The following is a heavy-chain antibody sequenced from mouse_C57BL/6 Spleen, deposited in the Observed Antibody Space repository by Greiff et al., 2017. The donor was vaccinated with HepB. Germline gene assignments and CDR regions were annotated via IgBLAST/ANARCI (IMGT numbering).Heavy chain of an antibody. Sequence: EVQLQQSGPELVKPGASVKISCKASGYTFTDYYMNWVKQSHGKSLEWIGDINPNNGGTSYNQKFKGKATLTVDKSSSTAYMELRSLTSEDSAVYYCARGEVITTVVYFDYWGQGTTLTVSS. D-gene: IGHD1-1*01. CDR2: INPNNGGT. J-gene: IGHJ2*01. V-gene: IGHV1-26*01. CDR3: ARGEVITTVVYFDY. CDR1: GYTFTDYY.